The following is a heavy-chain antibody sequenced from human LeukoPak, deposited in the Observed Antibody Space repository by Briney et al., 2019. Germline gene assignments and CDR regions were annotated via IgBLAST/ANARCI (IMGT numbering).Heavy chain of an antibody. CDR3: VVWGEDRSGHRFDF. CDR2: INTDGSNT. D-gene: IGHD3-22*01. CDR1: GFTFDYYW. J-gene: IGHJ4*02. V-gene: IGHV3-74*01. Sequence: GGSLRLSCAASGFTFDYYWMHWVGQAPGKGLMWFSRINTDGSNTHYADSVKGRFTISRDNAKNTLYLQMNGLRVEDTAVYYCVVWGEDRSGHRFDFWGQGTLVTVSS.